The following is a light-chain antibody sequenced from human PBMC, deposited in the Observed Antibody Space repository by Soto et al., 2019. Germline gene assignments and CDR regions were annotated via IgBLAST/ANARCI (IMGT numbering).Light chain of an antibody. CDR1: QSVSSY. CDR2: DAS. J-gene: IGKJ1*01. V-gene: IGKV3-11*01. Sequence: EIVLTHSPATLSLSPGERATLSCRASQSVSSYLAWYQQKPGQAPRLLIYDASNRATGIPARFSGSGAATEFTLTISSLEPEAFAVYYCQQRSNWPPWTFGQGPKVEIK. CDR3: QQRSNWPPWT.